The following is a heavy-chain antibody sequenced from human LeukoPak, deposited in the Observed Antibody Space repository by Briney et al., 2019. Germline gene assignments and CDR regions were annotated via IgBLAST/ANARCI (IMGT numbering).Heavy chain of an antibody. CDR1: GFTVSSNH. J-gene: IGHJ4*02. D-gene: IGHD6-19*01. CDR2: IYSGGST. CDR3: ARDFRGYSSGWYGLG. Sequence: PGGSLRLSCAASGFTVSSNHMSWVRQAPGKGLEWVSGIYSGGSTYYADSVKGRFTISRDNSKNTLYLQMNSLRAEDTAVYYCARDFRGYSSGWYGLGWGQGTLVTVSS. V-gene: IGHV3-53*01.